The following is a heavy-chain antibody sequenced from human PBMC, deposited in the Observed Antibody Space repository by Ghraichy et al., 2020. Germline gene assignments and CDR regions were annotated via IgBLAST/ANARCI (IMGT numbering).Heavy chain of an antibody. CDR3: ARSAARGPPPRRPSYWYFDL. CDR2: IFSNDEK. Sequence: SGPTLVKPTETLTLTCTVSGFSLSNARMGVSWIRQPPGKALEWLAHIFSNDEKSYSTSLKSRLTISKDTSKSQVVLTMTNMDPVDTATYYCARSAARGPPPRRPSYWYFDLWGRGTLVTVSS. V-gene: IGHV2-26*01. CDR1: GFSLSNARMG. J-gene: IGHJ2*01. D-gene: IGHD6-6*01.